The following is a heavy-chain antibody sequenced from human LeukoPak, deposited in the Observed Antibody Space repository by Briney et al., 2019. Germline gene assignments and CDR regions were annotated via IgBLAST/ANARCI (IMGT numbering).Heavy chain of an antibody. CDR3: ARDSNARGYSYGFDY. CDR2: ISAYNGNT. J-gene: IGHJ4*02. Sequence: ASVKVSCKASGYTFTSYGISWVRQAPGQGLEWMGWISAYNGNTNYAQKLQGRVTMTTDTSTSRAYMELRSLRSDDTAVYYCARDSNARGYSYGFDYWGQGTLVTVSS. V-gene: IGHV1-18*01. CDR1: GYTFTSYG. D-gene: IGHD5-18*01.